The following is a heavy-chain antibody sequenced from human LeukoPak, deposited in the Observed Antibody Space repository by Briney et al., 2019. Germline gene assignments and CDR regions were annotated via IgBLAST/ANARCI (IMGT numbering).Heavy chain of an antibody. CDR3: AKSGRYCSGGSCYYYGMDV. V-gene: IGHV3-30*18. J-gene: IGHJ6*02. CDR2: ISYDGSNK. CDR1: GFTFNSYG. D-gene: IGHD2-15*01. Sequence: PGGSLRLSCAASGFTFNSYGMHWVRQAPGKGLEWVAVISYDGSNKYYADSVKGRFTISRDNSKNTLYLQMNSLRAEDTAVYYCAKSGRYCSGGSCYYYGMDVWGQGTTVTVSS.